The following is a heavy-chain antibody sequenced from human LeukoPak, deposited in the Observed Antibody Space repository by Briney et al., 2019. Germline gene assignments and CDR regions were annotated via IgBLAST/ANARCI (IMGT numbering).Heavy chain of an antibody. D-gene: IGHD1-14*01. CDR1: GFTFSSYS. CDR3: ARVITDAFDI. V-gene: IGHV3-21*01. Sequence: GGSLRLSCAASGFTFSSYSVNWVRQAPGKGLEWVSSISSSSTYVYYADSVKGRFTISRDNAKNSLYLQMNILRAEDTAVYYCARVITDAFDIWGQGTMFTVSS. J-gene: IGHJ3*02. CDR2: ISSSSTYV.